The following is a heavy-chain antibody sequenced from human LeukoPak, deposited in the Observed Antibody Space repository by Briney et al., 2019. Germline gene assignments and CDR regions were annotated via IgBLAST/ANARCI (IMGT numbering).Heavy chain of an antibody. V-gene: IGHV3-48*03. CDR3: ARETYGADAFDI. J-gene: IGHJ3*02. Sequence: PGGSLRLSCAASGFTFSSYEMNWVRQAPGKGLEWVSYIRSSGNIIYYADSVKGRLTISRDNAKNSLYLQMNSLRAEDTAVYYCARETYGADAFDIWGQGTMVTVSS. CDR1: GFTFSSYE. D-gene: IGHD4-17*01. CDR2: IRSSGNII.